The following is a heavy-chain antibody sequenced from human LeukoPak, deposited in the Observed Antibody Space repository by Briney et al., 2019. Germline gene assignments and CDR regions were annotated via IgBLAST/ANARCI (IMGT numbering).Heavy chain of an antibody. J-gene: IGHJ4*02. CDR2: ISSSSSYI. CDR1: GFTFSSYS. CDR3: ARDRVLYSNYVLDY. Sequence: NSGGSLRLSCAASGFTFSSYSMNWVRQAPGKGLEWVSSISSSSSYIYYADSVKGRFTISRDNAKNSLYLQMNSLRAEDTAVYYCARDRVLYSNYVLDYWGQGTLVTVSS. D-gene: IGHD4-11*01. V-gene: IGHV3-21*01.